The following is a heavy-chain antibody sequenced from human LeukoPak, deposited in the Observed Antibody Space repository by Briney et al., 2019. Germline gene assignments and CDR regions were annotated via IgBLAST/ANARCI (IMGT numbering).Heavy chain of an antibody. CDR2: INPNSGGT. CDR3: ARDSLTTTASDY. J-gene: IGHJ4*02. V-gene: IGHV1-2*02. Sequence: GAPVKVSCKASGYTFTGYYMHWVRQAPGQGLEWMGWINPNSGGTNYAQKLQGRVTMTTDTSTSTAYMELRSLRSDDTAVYYCARDSLTTTASDYWGQGTLVTVSS. D-gene: IGHD4-11*01. CDR1: GYTFTGYY.